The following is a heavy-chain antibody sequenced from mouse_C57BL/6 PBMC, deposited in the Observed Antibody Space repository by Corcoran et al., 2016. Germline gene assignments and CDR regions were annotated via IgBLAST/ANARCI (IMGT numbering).Heavy chain of an antibody. CDR3: ARVYGNYLYYAMDY. V-gene: IGHV1-18*01. J-gene: IGHJ4*01. CDR1: GYTFTDYN. D-gene: IGHD2-1*01. CDR2: INPNNGGT. Sequence: EVQLQQSGPELVKPGASVKIPCKASGYTFTDYNMDWVKQSHGKSLEWIGDINPNNGGTIYNQKFKGKATLTVDKSSSTAYMELRSLTSEDTAVYYCARVYGNYLYYAMDYWGQGTSVTVSS.